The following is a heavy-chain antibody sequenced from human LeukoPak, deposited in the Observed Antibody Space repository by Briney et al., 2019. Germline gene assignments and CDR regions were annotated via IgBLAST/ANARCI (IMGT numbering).Heavy chain of an antibody. J-gene: IGHJ4*02. D-gene: IGHD3-10*01. CDR2: MNPNSGNT. CDR3: ARGKVTMVRGVIITSFDY. V-gene: IGHV1-8*01. Sequence: ASLKLSCTASGYTFTSYDINWVRQATGQGLEWMAWMNPNSGNTGYAQKFQGRVTMTRNTSISTAYMELSSLRSEDTAVYYCARGKVTMVRGVIITSFDYWGQGTLVTVSS. CDR1: GYTFTSYD.